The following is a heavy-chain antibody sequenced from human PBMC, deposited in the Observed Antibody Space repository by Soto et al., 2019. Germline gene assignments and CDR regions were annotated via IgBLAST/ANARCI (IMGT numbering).Heavy chain of an antibody. Sequence: PSETLSLTCTVSGGAISGYYWTWIRQSAGKGLEWIGRIYSSGGTKYNPSLQSRVTMSLDTSKNQFSLRLTSVTAADTAVYYCARGQRLSDSFDPWGQVTLVTVSS. CDR1: GGAISGYY. V-gene: IGHV4-4*07. J-gene: IGHJ5*02. CDR3: ARGQRLSDSFDP. D-gene: IGHD6-25*01. CDR2: IYSSGGT.